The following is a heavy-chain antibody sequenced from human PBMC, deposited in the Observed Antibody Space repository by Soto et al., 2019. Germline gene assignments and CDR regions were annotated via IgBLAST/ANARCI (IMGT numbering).Heavy chain of an antibody. D-gene: IGHD6-19*01. CDR3: ARLDTSGFGGWFDP. V-gene: IGHV5-51*01. Sequence: GESLKISCKGFGYSFTGYWIGWVRQMPGEGLEWMGIIYPGDSDTRYSPSFQGQVTISADKSISSAYLQWSSLKASDTAMYYCARLDTSGFGGWFDPWGQGTLVTVSS. J-gene: IGHJ5*02. CDR2: IYPGDSDT. CDR1: GYSFTGYW.